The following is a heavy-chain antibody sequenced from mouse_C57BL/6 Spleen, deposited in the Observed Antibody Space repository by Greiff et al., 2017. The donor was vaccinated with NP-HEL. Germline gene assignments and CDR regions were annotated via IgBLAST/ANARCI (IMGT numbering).Heavy chain of an antibody. J-gene: IGHJ3*01. Sequence: EVQVEESGGGLVQPGGSMKLSCVASGFTFSNYWMNWVRQSPEKGLEWVAQIRLKSDNYATHYAESVKGRFTISRDDSKSSVYLQMNNLRAEDTGIYYCTDRFAYWGQGTLVTVSA. CDR1: GFTFSNYW. CDR2: IRLKSDNYAT. V-gene: IGHV6-3*01. CDR3: TDRFAY.